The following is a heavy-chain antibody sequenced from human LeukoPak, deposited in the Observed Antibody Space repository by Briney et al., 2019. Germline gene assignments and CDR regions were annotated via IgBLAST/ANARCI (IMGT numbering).Heavy chain of an antibody. Sequence: MSSETLSLTCAVYGGSFSGYYWSWIRQPPGKGLEWIGEINHSGSTNYNPSLKSRVTISVDTSKNQFSLKLSSVTAADTAVYYCARGRPSDHWGQGTLVTVSS. CDR2: INHSGST. CDR1: GGSFSGYY. CDR3: ARGRPSDH. V-gene: IGHV4-34*01. J-gene: IGHJ4*02.